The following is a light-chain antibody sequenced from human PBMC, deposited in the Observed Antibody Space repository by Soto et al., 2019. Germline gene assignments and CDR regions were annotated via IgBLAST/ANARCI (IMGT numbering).Light chain of an antibody. CDR3: SSYTTTSTLV. Sequence: QSALTQPASVSGSPGQSITISCTGTSSDVGTYKYVSWYQQYPGKAPKLIIYEVTNRPSGVSNRFSGSKSGNTVSLTISGLQAEDEADYYCSSYTTTSTLVFGGGTKLTVL. J-gene: IGLJ3*02. V-gene: IGLV2-14*03. CDR1: SSDVGTYKY. CDR2: EVT.